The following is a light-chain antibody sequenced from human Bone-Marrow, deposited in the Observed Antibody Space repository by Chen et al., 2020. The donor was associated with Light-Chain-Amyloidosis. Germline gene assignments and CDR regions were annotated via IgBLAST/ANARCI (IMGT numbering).Light chain of an antibody. CDR2: EFT. V-gene: IGLV2-14*01. Sequence: QSALTQPASVSGSPGQSITISCTGTSSDVGGDNHVSWYQQHPDKAPKLMIYEFTNRPSWVPDRFSGSKSDNTASLTISGLQTEDEADYFCSSCTITNTLVFGSGTRVTVL. CDR1: SSDVGGDNH. CDR3: SSCTITNTLV. J-gene: IGLJ1*01.